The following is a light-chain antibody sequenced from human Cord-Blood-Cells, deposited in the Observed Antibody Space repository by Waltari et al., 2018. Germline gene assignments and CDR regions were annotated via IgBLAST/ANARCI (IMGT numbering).Light chain of an antibody. V-gene: IGLV1-40*01. CDR2: GNS. Sequence: QSVLTQPPSVSGAPGQRVTIPCTGSSPNIGARYDVHWYPQLPAAAPKLLIYGNSNRPSGVPDRFAGSKSGTSASRAIAGLQAEDAVDYCRRSHDRSLSGSVFGGGTKLTV. CDR1: SPNIGARYD. J-gene: IGLJ3*02. CDR3: RSHDRSLSGSV.